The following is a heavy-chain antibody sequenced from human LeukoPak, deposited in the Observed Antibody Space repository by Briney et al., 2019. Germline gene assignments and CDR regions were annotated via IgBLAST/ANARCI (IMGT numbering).Heavy chain of an antibody. V-gene: IGHV1-18*01. CDR2: ISAYNGNT. D-gene: IGHD3-3*01. CDR3: ARVLTDRRPLTNTYYDFWSGPFDY. CDR1: GYTFTSYG. J-gene: IGHJ4*02. Sequence: ASVKVSCNASGYTFTSYGISWVRQAPGQGLEWMGWISAYNGNTNYAQKLQGRVTMTTDTSTSTAYMELRSLRSDDTAVYYCARVLTDRRPLTNTYYDFWSGPFDYWGQGTLVTVSS.